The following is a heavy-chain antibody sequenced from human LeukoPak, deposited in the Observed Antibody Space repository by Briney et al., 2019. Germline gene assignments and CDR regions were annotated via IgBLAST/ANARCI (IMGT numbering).Heavy chain of an antibody. CDR2: INHSGST. CDR1: GGSFSGYY. Sequence: SETLSLTCAVCGGSFSGYYWSWIRQPPGKGLEWIGEINHSGSTNYNPSLKSRVTISVDTSKNQFSLRLSSVTAADTAVYYCARYYCPGGTCSHFDYWGQGTLVTVSS. D-gene: IGHD2-8*02. J-gene: IGHJ4*02. V-gene: IGHV4-34*01. CDR3: ARYYCPGGTCSHFDY.